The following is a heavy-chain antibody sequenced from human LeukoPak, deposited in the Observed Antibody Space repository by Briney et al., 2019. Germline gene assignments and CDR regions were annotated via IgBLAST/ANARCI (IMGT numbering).Heavy chain of an antibody. Sequence: GGSLRLSCAASGFTFSSYEMNWVRQAPGKGLEWVSYISSSGSTIYYADSVKGRFTISRDNAKNSLYLQMNSLRAEDTAVYYCAREFDYCDYMDYWGQGTLVTVSS. CDR1: GFTFSSYE. CDR3: AREFDYCDYMDY. CDR2: ISSSGSTI. D-gene: IGHD4-17*01. J-gene: IGHJ4*02. V-gene: IGHV3-48*03.